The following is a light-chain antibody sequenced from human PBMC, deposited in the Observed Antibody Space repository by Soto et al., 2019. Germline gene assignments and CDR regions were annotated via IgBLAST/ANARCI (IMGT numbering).Light chain of an antibody. CDR3: QSYDSSLSGSGVV. CDR1: SSNIGSNFD. Sequence: QAVVTQPPSVSGAPGQRVTISCTGSSSNIGSNFDVHWYQQLPGTAPKLLIFGNTNRPSGVPDRFSGSRSGTAASLAITGLQAEDEADYYCQSYDSSLSGSGVVFGGGTKVTVL. V-gene: IGLV1-40*01. J-gene: IGLJ2*01. CDR2: GNT.